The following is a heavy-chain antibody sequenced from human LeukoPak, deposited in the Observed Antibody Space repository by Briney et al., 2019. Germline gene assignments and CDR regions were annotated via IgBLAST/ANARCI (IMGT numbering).Heavy chain of an antibody. CDR3: ARETEYSSGWYGY. J-gene: IGHJ4*02. V-gene: IGHV3-21*01. CDR2: ISSSSSYI. Sequence: PGGSLRLSCAASGFTFSSYSMNWVRQAPGKGLEWVSSISSSSSYIYYADSVKGRFTISRDNAKNSLYLQMNSLRAEDTAVYYCARETEYSSGWYGYWGQGTLVTVSS. CDR1: GFTFSSYS. D-gene: IGHD6-19*01.